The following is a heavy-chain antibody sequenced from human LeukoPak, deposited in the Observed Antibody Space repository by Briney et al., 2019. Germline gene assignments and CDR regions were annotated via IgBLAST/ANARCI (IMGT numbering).Heavy chain of an antibody. CDR1: GFTFSSYA. V-gene: IGHV3-64*01. CDR2: ISSNGGST. D-gene: IGHD5-24*01. J-gene: IGHJ4*02. Sequence: GGSLRLSCAASGFTFSSYAMHWVRQAPGKGLEYVSAISSNGGSTYYANSVKGRFTISRDNSKNTLYLQMGSLRAEDMAVYYCARVGQDGYNFYFDYWGQGTLVTVSS. CDR3: ARVGQDGYNFYFDY.